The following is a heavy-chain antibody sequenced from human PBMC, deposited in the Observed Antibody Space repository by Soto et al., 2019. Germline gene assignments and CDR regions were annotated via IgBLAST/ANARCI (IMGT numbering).Heavy chain of an antibody. J-gene: IGHJ4*02. CDR3: ARVTLVPITHSSGGGGYFDY. CDR1: GGSISSSNW. CDR2: IYHSGST. V-gene: IGHV4-4*02. Sequence: SETLSLTCAVSGGSISSSNWWSWVRQPPRKGLEWIGEIYHSGSTNYNPSLKSRVTISVDESKNQFSLKLSSVTAADTAVYYCARVTLVPITHSSGGGGYFDYWGQGTLVTVSS. D-gene: IGHD6-25*01.